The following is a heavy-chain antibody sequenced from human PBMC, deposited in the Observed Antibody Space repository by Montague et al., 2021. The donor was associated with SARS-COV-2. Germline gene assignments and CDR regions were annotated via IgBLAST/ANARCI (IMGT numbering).Heavy chain of an antibody. CDR3: ARGIDFGLVASRSHYFDT. J-gene: IGHJ4*02. Sequence: SETRSLTCSFSGTTRKNNYYWGWIRQPPGKGLEWVGSLYYSGNAXYSPSLRSRVTISVDTSRSRFSLQLTSVTVADTAIYYCARGIDFGLVASRSHYFDTWGQGTLVSVSS. D-gene: IGHD3-3*01. CDR2: LYYSGNA. V-gene: IGHV4-39*01. CDR1: GTTRKNNYY.